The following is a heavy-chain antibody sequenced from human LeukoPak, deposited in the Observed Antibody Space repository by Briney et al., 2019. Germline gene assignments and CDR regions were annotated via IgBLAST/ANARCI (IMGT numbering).Heavy chain of an antibody. CDR3: AKASGVPWADYGFDI. J-gene: IGHJ3*02. D-gene: IGHD3-10*01. Sequence: SGGSLRLSCAASGFTFSSYGMHWVRQAPGKGLEWVAVISYDGSNKYYADSVKGRFTISRDNSKNTLYLQMNSLRAEDTAVYYCAKASGVPWADYGFDIWGQGTMVTVSS. CDR1: GFTFSSYG. V-gene: IGHV3-30*18. CDR2: ISYDGSNK.